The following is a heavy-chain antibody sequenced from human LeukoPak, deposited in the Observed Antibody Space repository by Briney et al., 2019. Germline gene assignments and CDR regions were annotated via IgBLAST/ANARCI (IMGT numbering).Heavy chain of an antibody. V-gene: IGHV3-23*01. CDR1: GFTFNSYA. CDR2: VSGGGGIT. D-gene: IGHD6-19*01. CDR3: AKTTAGNSSGRNPGWPVDY. J-gene: IGHJ4*02. Sequence: GGSLRLSCAASGFTFNSYAMTWVRQAPGKGLEWVSHVSGGGGITYYADSVKGRFTIFRDNSKNTLYLQMNSLRADDTAVYYCAKTTAGNSSGRNPGWPVDYWGQGALVTVSS.